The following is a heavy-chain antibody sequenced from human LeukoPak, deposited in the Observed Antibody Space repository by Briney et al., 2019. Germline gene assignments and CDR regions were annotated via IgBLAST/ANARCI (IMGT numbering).Heavy chain of an antibody. CDR2: IYPGDSDT. J-gene: IGHJ4*02. D-gene: IGHD3-22*01. CDR1: GYSFTSYW. V-gene: IGHV5-51*01. Sequence: GESLKISCKGSGYSFTSYWIGWVRQMPGKGLEWMGIIYPGDSDTRYSPSFQGQVTISADKSISTAYLLWSSLKASDTAMYYCARLAPVYYDSSGYYHGFDYWGQGTLVTVSS. CDR3: ARLAPVYYDSSGYYHGFDY.